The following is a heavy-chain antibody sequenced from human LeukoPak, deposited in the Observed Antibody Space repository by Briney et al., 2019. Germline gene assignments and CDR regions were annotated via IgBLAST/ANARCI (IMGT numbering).Heavy chain of an antibody. J-gene: IGHJ6*04. Sequence: GGSLRLSCAASGFTFSSYAMSWVRQAPGKGLEWVSAISGSPGSTYYADSVKGRFTISRDNAKNSLYLQANSLRAEDTAVYYCAELGITMIGGVWGKGTTVTISS. D-gene: IGHD3-10*02. V-gene: IGHV3-23*01. CDR1: GFTFSSYA. CDR2: ISGSPGST. CDR3: AELGITMIGGV.